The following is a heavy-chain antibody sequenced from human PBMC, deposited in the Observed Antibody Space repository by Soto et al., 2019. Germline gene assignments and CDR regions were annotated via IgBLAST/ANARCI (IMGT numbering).Heavy chain of an antibody. V-gene: IGHV1-18*01. D-gene: IGHD5-12*01. CDR3: ALVATISTRGLPYYFDY. CDR2: ISAYNGNT. Sequence: ASVKVSCKASGYTFTSYGISWVRQAPGQGLEWMGWISAYNGNTNYAQKLQGRVTMTTDTSTSTAYMELRSLRSDDTAVYYCALVATISTRGLPYYFDYWGQGTLVTVSS. J-gene: IGHJ4*02. CDR1: GYTFTSYG.